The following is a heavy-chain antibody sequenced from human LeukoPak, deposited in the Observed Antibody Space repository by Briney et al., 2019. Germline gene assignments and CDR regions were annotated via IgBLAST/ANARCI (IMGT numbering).Heavy chain of an antibody. V-gene: IGHV3-23*01. J-gene: IGHJ5*02. Sequence: GGSLRLSCAASGFTFSSYAMSWVRQAPGKGLEWVSAISGSGGSTYYADSVKGRFTISRDDSKNTLYLQMNSLRAEDTAVYYCAKDLSLSPTSPWGQGTLVTVSS. D-gene: IGHD1-14*01. CDR1: GFTFSSYA. CDR2: ISGSGGST. CDR3: AKDLSLSPTSP.